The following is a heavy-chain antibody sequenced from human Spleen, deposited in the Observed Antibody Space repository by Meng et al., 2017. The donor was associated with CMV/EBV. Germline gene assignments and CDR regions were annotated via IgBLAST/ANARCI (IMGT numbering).Heavy chain of an antibody. CDR1: GYSISSGYY. CDR3: ARSYHDFWSGYYSIDY. V-gene: IGHV4-38-2*02. J-gene: IGHJ4*02. CDR2: IYHSGST. Sequence: GSLRLSCSVSGYSISSGYYWGWIRQPPGKGLEWIGSIYHSGSTYYNPSLKSRVTISADTSKNQFSLKLSSVTAADTAVYYCARSYHDFWSGYYSIDYWGQGTLVTVSS. D-gene: IGHD3-3*01.